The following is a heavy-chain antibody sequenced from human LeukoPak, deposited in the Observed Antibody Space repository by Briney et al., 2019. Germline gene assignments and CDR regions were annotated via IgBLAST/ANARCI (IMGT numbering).Heavy chain of an antibody. CDR1: GGSISSGGYY. J-gene: IGHJ4*02. V-gene: IGHV4-31*02. CDR2: IYYSGST. Sequence: SETLSLSCTVSGGSISSGGYYWSWIRQHPGKGLEWIGYIYYSGSTYYNPSLKIRVTISVDTSKNQLSLKLSSVTAEDTAVYYCAIEIPYYFVYWGQGALVTVSS. CDR3: AIEIPYYFVY.